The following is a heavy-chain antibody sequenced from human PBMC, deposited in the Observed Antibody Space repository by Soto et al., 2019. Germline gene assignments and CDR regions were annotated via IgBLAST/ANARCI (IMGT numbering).Heavy chain of an antibody. CDR1: GGSFSGYY. V-gene: IGHV4-34*01. CDR2: INHSGST. D-gene: IGHD3-3*01. J-gene: IGHJ6*02. CDR3: ARVPMWYDFWRRYYYYGMDV. Sequence: PSETLSLTCAVYGGSFSGYYWSWIRQPPGEGLEWIGEINHSGSTNYNPSLKSRVTISVDTSKNQFSLKLSSVTAADTAVYYCARVPMWYDFWRRYYYYGMDVWGQGTTVTVSS.